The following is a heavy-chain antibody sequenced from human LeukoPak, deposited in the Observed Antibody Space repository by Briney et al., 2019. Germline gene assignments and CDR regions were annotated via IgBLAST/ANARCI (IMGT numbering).Heavy chain of an antibody. CDR1: GFTVSSNY. CDR3: ARDRYYYDSSGYYPMSDY. J-gene: IGHJ4*02. Sequence: PGGSLRLSCAASGFTVSSNYMSWVRQAPGKGLEWGSSISSSSSYIYYADSVKGRFTISRDNAKRSLYLQMNSLRAEDTAVYYCARDRYYYDSSGYYPMSDYWGQGTLVTVSS. D-gene: IGHD3-22*01. V-gene: IGHV3-21*01. CDR2: ISSSSSYI.